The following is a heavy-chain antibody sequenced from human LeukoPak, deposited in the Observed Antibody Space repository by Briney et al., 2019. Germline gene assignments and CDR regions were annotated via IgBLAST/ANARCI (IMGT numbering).Heavy chain of an antibody. CDR3: ARLWNYDHYYYYYYYGMDV. D-gene: IGHD1-7*01. V-gene: IGHV5-51*01. CDR1: GYSFTSYW. Sequence: GESLKISCKGSGYSFTSYWIGWVRQMPGKGLEWMGIIYPGDSDTRYSPSFQGQVTISADKSISTAYLQWSSLKASDTAMYYCARLWNYDHYYYYYYYGMDVWGQGTTVTVSS. CDR2: IYPGDSDT. J-gene: IGHJ6*02.